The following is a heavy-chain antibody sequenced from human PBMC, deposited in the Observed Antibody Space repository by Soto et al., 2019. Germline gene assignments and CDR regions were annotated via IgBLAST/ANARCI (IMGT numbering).Heavy chain of an antibody. CDR3: ARGVTMVRGVNNWFDP. CDR2: IIPILGIA. J-gene: IGHJ5*02. D-gene: IGHD3-10*01. CDR1: GGTFSSYT. Sequence: SVKVSCKASGGTFSSYTISWVRQAPGQGLEWMGRIIPILGIANYAQKFQGRVTITADKSTSTAYMELSSLRSEDTAVYYCARGVTMVRGVNNWFDPWGQGTLVTVS. V-gene: IGHV1-69*02.